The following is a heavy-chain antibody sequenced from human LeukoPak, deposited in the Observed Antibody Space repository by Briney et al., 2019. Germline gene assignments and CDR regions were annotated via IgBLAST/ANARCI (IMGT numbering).Heavy chain of an antibody. V-gene: IGHV3-23*01. CDR3: ASGWGPIQLWSNTGEFDY. CDR2: ISGSGGST. J-gene: IGHJ4*02. D-gene: IGHD5-18*01. Sequence: GGSLRLSCAASGFTFSSYAMSWVRQAPGKGLEWVSAISGSGGSTYYADSVKGRFTISRDNSKNTLYLQMNSLRAEDTAVYYCASGWGPIQLWSNTGEFDYWGQGTLVTVSS. CDR1: GFTFSSYA.